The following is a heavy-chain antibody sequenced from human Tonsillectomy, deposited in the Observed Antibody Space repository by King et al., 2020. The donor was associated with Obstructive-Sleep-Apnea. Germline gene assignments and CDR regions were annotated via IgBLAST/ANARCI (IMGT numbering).Heavy chain of an antibody. CDR1: GFTFSSYA. J-gene: IGHJ4*02. D-gene: IGHD3-22*01. V-gene: IGHV3-30*04. CDR3: ARDPLRSVVVIGYYFDY. CDR2: ISYDGSNK. Sequence: VQLVESGGGVVQPGRSLRLSCAASGFTFSSYAMHWVRQAPGKGLEWVAVISYDGSNKYYADSVKGRFTISRDNSKNTLYLQMNSLRAEDTAVYYCARDPLRSVVVIGYYFDYWGQGTLVTVSS.